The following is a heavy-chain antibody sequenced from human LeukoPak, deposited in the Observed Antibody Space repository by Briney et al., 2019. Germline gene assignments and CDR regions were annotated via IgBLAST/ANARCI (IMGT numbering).Heavy chain of an antibody. Sequence: GGSLRLSCAASGFTFSSYGMHWVRQAPGKGLEWVAVIWYDGSNKYYADSVKGRFTISRDNSKNTLYLQMNSLRAEDTAVYYCARVCSVRGGGGGYGMDVWGQGTTVTVSS. CDR3: ARVCSVRGGGGGYGMDV. CDR2: IWYDGSNK. J-gene: IGHJ6*02. V-gene: IGHV3-33*01. CDR1: GFTFSSYG. D-gene: IGHD3-10*02.